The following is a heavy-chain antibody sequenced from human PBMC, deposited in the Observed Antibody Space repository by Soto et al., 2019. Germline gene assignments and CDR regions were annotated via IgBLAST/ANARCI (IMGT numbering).Heavy chain of an antibody. J-gene: IGHJ4*02. V-gene: IGHV1-2*04. CDR1: GYTFTGYY. CDR2: INPNSGGT. CDR3: ARAGAAFGELPFDY. Sequence: GASVKVSCKASGYTFTGYYMHWVRQAPGQGLEWMGWINPNSGGTNYAQKFQGWVTMTRDTSISTAYMELSRLRSDDTAVYYCARAGAAFGELPFDYWGQGTLVTVSS. D-gene: IGHD3-10*01.